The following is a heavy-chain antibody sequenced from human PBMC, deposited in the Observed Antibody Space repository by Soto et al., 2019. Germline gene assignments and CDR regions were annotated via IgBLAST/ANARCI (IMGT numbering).Heavy chain of an antibody. CDR1: GGSISSGGYY. CDR2: IYYSGST. CDR3: ARVLFPPVWFGELSLFDP. V-gene: IGHV4-31*03. D-gene: IGHD3-10*01. J-gene: IGHJ5*02. Sequence: PSETLSLTCTVSGGSISSGGYYWSWIRQHPGKGLEWIGYIYYSGSTYYKPSLKSRVTISVDTSKNQFSLKLSSVTAADTAVYYCARVLFPPVWFGELSLFDPWGQGTQVTVSS.